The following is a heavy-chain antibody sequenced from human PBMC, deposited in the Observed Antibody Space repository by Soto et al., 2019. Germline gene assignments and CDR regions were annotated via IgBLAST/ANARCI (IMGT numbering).Heavy chain of an antibody. J-gene: IGHJ4*02. CDR2: ITIRTGNV. CDR3: ARCRYSYGYDFDS. D-gene: IGHD5-18*01. V-gene: IGHV3-48*02. CDR1: GFTIRECS. Sequence: SLRLSCEAPGFTIRECSMNWVRPAPGKGLEWLAYITIRTGNVLYAGSVKGRFTVSRDIAKNSLFLQMNSLRDEDTAVYYCARCRYSYGYDFDSWGQGTLVTVSS.